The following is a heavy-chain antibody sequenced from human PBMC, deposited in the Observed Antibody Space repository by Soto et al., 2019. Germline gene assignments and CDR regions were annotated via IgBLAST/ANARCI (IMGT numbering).Heavy chain of an antibody. D-gene: IGHD6-13*01. CDR1: GDTFSTYT. V-gene: IGHV1-69*04. CDR2: IIPMLGMS. J-gene: IGHJ4*02. CDR3: ARDRYSSSWYVGAFDY. Sequence: SVKVSCKASGDTFSTYTINWVRQAPGQRLEWMGRIIPMLGMSNYALKFQGRVTSTADTSASTVYMELSSLRSEDTAVYYCARDRYSSSWYVGAFDYWGQGTLVTVSS.